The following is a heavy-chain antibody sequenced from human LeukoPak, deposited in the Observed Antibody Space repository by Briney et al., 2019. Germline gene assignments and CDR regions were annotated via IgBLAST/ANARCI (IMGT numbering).Heavy chain of an antibody. J-gene: IGHJ6*03. CDR2: IHTSGST. D-gene: IGHD3-10*01. Sequence: SQTLSLTCTVSGGSISSGSYYWSWIRQPAGKGLEWIGRIHTSGSTNYNPSLKSRVTISVDTSKNQFSLRLSSVTAADTAVYYCARDSGSGSWYMGVWGKGTTVTVSS. V-gene: IGHV4-61*02. CDR3: ARDSGSGSWYMGV. CDR1: GGSISSGSYY.